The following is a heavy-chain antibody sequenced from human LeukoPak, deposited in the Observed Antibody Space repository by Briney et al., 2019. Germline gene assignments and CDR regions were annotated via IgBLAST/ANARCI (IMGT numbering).Heavy chain of an antibody. CDR3: ARFYDILTGYSIGNWFDP. D-gene: IGHD3-9*01. Sequence: SETLSLTCAVYGGSFSGYYWSWIRQPPGKGLEWIGEINHSGSTSYNPSLKSRVTISVDTSKNQFSLKLSSVTAADTAVYYCARFYDILTGYSIGNWFDPWGQGTLVTVSS. V-gene: IGHV4-34*01. CDR1: GGSFSGYY. CDR2: INHSGST. J-gene: IGHJ5*02.